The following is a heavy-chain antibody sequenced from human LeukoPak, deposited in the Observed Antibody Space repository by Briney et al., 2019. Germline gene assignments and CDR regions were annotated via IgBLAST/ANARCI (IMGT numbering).Heavy chain of an antibody. Sequence: GRSLRLFCAVSGFTFSTSPMGWARQAPGKGREWVSSIHAGGKDPFCADSVQGRCTISRDNSKNTLFLQLNSLRVEDTAIYFCTKGGHDFNPFYNWGQGTLVTVSS. CDR2: IHAGGKDP. J-gene: IGHJ4*02. CDR1: GFTFSTSP. V-gene: IGHV3-23*01. CDR3: TKGGHDFNPFYN. D-gene: IGHD2-21*02.